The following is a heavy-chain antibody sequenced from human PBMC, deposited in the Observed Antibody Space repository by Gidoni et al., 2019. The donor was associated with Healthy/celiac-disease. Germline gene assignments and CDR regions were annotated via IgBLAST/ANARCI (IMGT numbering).Heavy chain of an antibody. CDR2: IITIFGTA. J-gene: IGHJ6*02. V-gene: IGHV1-69*01. Sequence: QLVQSGAAVKKPGSSVNVSCNSYGGPFSSYAISWVRQAPGQGLEWMGGIITIFGTANYAPKFQGRVTITADESTSTAYMELSSLRSEDTDVYYCARDGIAARDGRDVWGQGTTVTVS. D-gene: IGHD6-13*01. CDR3: ARDGIAARDGRDV. CDR1: GGPFSSYA.